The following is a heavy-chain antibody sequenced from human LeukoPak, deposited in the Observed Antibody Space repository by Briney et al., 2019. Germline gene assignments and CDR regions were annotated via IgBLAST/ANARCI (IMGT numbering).Heavy chain of an antibody. Sequence: GGSLRLSCAASGFTFSSYGMHWARQAPGKGLEWVAFIRYDGSNKYYADSVKGRFTISRDNSKNTLYLQMNSLRAEDTAVYYCAKELIDSGYFDYWGQGTLVTVSS. CDR3: AKELIDSGYFDY. CDR1: GFTFSSYG. V-gene: IGHV3-30*02. CDR2: IRYDGSNK. D-gene: IGHD2-8*01. J-gene: IGHJ4*02.